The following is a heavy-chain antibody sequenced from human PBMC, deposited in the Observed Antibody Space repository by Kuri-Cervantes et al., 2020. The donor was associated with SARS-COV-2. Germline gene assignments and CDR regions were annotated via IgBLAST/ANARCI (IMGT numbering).Heavy chain of an antibody. CDR2: IYYSGST. D-gene: IGHD3-3*01. CDR1: GGSISSYY. V-gene: IGHV4-59*12. Sequence: SETLSLTCTVSGGSISSYYWSWIRQPPGKGLEWIGYIYYSGSTNYNPSLKSRVTISVDTSKNQFSLKLSSVTAADTAVYYCARGTRYYDFWSGYLNWGQGTLVTVSS. J-gene: IGHJ4*02. CDR3: ARGTRYYDFWSGYLN.